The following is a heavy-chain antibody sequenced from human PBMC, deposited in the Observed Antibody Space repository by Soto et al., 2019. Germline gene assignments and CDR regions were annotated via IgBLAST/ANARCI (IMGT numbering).Heavy chain of an antibody. CDR2: IYYSGST. V-gene: IGHV4-59*08. D-gene: IGHD6-13*01. Sequence: SETLSLTCTVSGGPISSYYWSWIRQPPGKGLEWIGYIYYSGSTNYNPSLKSRVTISVDTSKNQFSLKLSSVTAADTAVYYCARRRVIAAAGTDAFDIWGQGTMVTV. CDR1: GGPISSYY. J-gene: IGHJ3*02. CDR3: ARRRVIAAAGTDAFDI.